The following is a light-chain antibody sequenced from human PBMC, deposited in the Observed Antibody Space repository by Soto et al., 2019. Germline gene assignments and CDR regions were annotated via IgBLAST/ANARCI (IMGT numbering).Light chain of an antibody. CDR1: QTVTTN. CDR3: QQYSHWPS. Sequence: EIVMTQSPATLSVSPGGRVTLSCRASQTVTTNLAWYRQKPGRAPRLLIYGASTRATGIPARFSGSGSGTEFTLTISSLQSEDFAVNYCQQYSHWPSFGQGTKLEIK. CDR2: GAS. V-gene: IGKV3-15*01. J-gene: IGKJ2*01.